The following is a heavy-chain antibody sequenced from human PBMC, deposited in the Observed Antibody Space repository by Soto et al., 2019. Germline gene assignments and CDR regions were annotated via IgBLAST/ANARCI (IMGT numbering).Heavy chain of an antibody. J-gene: IGHJ5*02. CDR3: ARLTYYYGIGTDWFDP. Sequence: PSETLSLTCAVHGGSISSYYWSWIRQPPGKGLEWIGYIYYSGSTNYNPSLKSRVTISVDTSKNQFSLKLSSVTAADTAVYYCARLTYYYGIGTDWFDPWGQGTLVTVSS. V-gene: IGHV4-59*08. D-gene: IGHD3-10*01. CDR1: GGSISSYY. CDR2: IYYSGST.